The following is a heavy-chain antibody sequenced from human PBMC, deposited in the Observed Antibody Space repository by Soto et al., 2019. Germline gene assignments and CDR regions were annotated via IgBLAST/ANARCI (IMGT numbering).Heavy chain of an antibody. D-gene: IGHD3-3*01. J-gene: IGHJ5*02. CDR1: GFTFSSYA. CDR3: AKEPYYDFWSGYYKEENWFDP. CDR2: ISGSGGST. Sequence: GGYLRLSCAASGFTFSSYAMSWVRQAPGKGLEWVSAISGSGGSTYYADSVKGRFTISRDNSKNTLYLQMNSLRAEDTAVYYCAKEPYYDFWSGYYKEENWFDPWGQGTLVTVSS. V-gene: IGHV3-23*01.